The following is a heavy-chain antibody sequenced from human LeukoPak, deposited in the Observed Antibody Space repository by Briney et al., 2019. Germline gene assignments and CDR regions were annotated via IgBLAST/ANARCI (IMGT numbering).Heavy chain of an antibody. J-gene: IGHJ4*02. D-gene: IGHD2-15*01. V-gene: IGHV1-69*13. CDR1: RGTFSSYA. CDR2: IIPIFGTA. CDR3: AKDGDCSGGSCYDY. Sequence: ASVKVSCKASRGTFSSYAISWVRQAPGQGLEWMGGIIPIFGTANYAQKFQGRVTITADESTSTAYMELSSLRSEDTAVYYCAKDGDCSGGSCYDYWGQGTLVTVSS.